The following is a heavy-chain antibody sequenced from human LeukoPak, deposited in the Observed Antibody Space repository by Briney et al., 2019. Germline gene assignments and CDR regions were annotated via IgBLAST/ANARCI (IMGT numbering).Heavy chain of an antibody. CDR2: TRNKANSYTT. J-gene: IGHJ4*02. CDR1: GFTFSDHY. V-gene: IGHV3-72*01. Sequence: GGSLGLSCAASGFTFSDHYMDWVRQAPGKGLEWVGRTRNKANSYTTEYAASVKGRFTISRDDSKNSLYLQMNSLKTEDTAVYSCAVAVAAPFDYWGQGTLVTVSS. D-gene: IGHD6-13*01. CDR3: AVAVAAPFDY.